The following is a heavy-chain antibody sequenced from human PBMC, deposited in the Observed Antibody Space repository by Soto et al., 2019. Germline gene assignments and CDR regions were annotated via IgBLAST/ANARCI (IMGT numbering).Heavy chain of an antibody. Sequence: PGGSLRLSCAASGFTLRSYWMHWVRQAPGKGLVWVSRINDYGTTINYAESVEGRFTISRDDAKSEVYLQMNNLRAEDTAVYYCARGGLEPFDYWGQGALVTLSS. CDR2: INDYGTTI. V-gene: IGHV3-74*01. J-gene: IGHJ4*02. CDR1: GFTLRSYW. CDR3: ARGGLEPFDY. D-gene: IGHD1-1*01.